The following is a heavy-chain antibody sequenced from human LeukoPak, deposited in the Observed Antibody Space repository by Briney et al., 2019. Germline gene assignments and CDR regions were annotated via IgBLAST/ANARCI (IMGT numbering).Heavy chain of an antibody. V-gene: IGHV4-59*11. J-gene: IGHJ3*02. CDR1: GGSMTSHY. CDR2: ISYIGST. Sequence: SETLSLTCTVSGGSMTSHYWSWIRQPPGKGLEWIGYISYIGSTNYNPSLKSRVTISVDTSKNQFSLKLSSVTAADAAVYFCARDPTTVTKGLDIWGQGTMVTVSS. D-gene: IGHD4-17*01. CDR3: ARDPTTVTKGLDI.